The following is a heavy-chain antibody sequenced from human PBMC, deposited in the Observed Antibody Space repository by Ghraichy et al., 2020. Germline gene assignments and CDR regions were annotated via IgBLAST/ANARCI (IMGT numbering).Heavy chain of an antibody. D-gene: IGHD2-21*01. CDR1: GYTFTDYG. V-gene: IGHV1-18*04. CDR3: ARGRAGDSQSDY. Sequence: ASVKVSCKPSGYTFTDYGITWVRQSPRQGLEWMGWIGAYNGDTYYAQKLQGRVTMTTDTSTSTGYMELRSLRSDDTAVYYCARGRAGDSQSDYWGQGTLVTVFS. J-gene: IGHJ4*02. CDR2: IGAYNGDT.